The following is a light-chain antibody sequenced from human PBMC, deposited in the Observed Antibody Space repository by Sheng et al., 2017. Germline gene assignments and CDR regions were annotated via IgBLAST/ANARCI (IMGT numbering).Light chain of an antibody. CDR2: GAS. Sequence: ETVLTQSPATLSVSPATLSCRASQSVASNLAWYQQKSGQTPRLLIYGASIRATGIPARFSGSGSGTEFTLTISTLQPGDFAVYYCQQYNNWPRTFGQGTKVEIK. V-gene: IGKV3D-15*03. CDR3: QQYNNWPRT. J-gene: IGKJ1*01. CDR1: QSVASN.